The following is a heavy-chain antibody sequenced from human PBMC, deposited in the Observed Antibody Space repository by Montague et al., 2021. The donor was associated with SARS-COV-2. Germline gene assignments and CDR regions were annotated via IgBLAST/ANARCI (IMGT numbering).Heavy chain of an antibody. Sequence: SETLSLTCTVSGGSISSPDYYWGWIRQSPGKGLEWIGSISYAGRTYYNPSLRSRVSFSMDTSKNHFSLSLNSVSAADTAVYYCARAQVTIFGVLIMLPAAGAVDVWGQGTTVTVSS. CDR2: ISYAGRT. V-gene: IGHV4-39*02. CDR3: ARAQVTIFGVLIMLPAAGAVDV. J-gene: IGHJ3*01. CDR1: GGSISSPDYY. D-gene: IGHD3-3*01.